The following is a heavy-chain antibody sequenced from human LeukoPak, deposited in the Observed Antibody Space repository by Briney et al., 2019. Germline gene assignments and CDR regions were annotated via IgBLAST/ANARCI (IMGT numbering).Heavy chain of an antibody. CDR3: ARWEASPSRGWFSP. CDR2: ISGYSGNT. V-gene: IGHV1-18*01. Sequence: GSVNVSCKASGYTFSSYGISWVRQAPGQGLEWMGWISGYSGNTNYAKMLQGRVPITTGTSTNTAYMEIRSLRSDGTAVYYCARWEASPSRGWFSPWGQGTLVTVSS. CDR1: GYTFSSYG. D-gene: IGHD2-2*01. J-gene: IGHJ5*02.